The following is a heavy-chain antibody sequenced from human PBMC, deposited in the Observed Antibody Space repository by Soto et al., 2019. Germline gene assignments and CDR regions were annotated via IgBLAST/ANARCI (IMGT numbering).Heavy chain of an antibody. CDR2: IWYDGSNK. CDR3: ASASGATVS. CDR1: GFNFSNYG. D-gene: IGHD3-10*01. J-gene: IGHJ5*02. Sequence: QVQLVESGGGVVHPGRSLRLSRAASGFNFSNYGMQWVRQAPGKGLEWGAHIWYDGSNKYYADSVKGRFTISRDNSKNTLYLQMDSLRPDDTAVYYCASASGATVSWGQGTLVTV. V-gene: IGHV3-33*01.